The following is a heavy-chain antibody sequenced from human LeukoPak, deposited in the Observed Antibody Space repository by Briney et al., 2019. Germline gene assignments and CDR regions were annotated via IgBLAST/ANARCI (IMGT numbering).Heavy chain of an antibody. V-gene: IGHV3-48*03. Sequence: GGSLRLSCAASGFTFSSYEMNWVRQAPGKGLEWVSYISSSGSTIYYAGSVKGRFTISRDNAKNSLYLQMNSLRAEDTAVYYCARDSSSSDFDYWGQGTLVTVSS. D-gene: IGHD6-13*01. J-gene: IGHJ4*02. CDR3: ARDSSSSDFDY. CDR2: ISSSGSTI. CDR1: GFTFSSYE.